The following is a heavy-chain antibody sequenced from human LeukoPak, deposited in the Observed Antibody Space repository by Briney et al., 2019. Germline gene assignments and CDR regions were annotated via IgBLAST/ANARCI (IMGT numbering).Heavy chain of an antibody. J-gene: IGHJ4*02. CDR2: ISYDGSNK. CDR1: GFTFSSYG. Sequence: GGSLRLSCAASGFTFSSYGMHWVRQAPGKGLEWVAVISYDGSNKYYADSVKGRFTISGDNSKNTLYLQMNSLRAEDTAVYYCAKAGIAVAASFDYWGQGTLVTVSS. D-gene: IGHD6-19*01. V-gene: IGHV3-30*18. CDR3: AKAGIAVAASFDY.